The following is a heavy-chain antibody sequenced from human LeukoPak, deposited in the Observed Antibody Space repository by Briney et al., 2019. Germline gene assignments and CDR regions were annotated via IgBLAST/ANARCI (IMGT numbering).Heavy chain of an antibody. CDR3: ARDAFDSSGYYYVLDY. J-gene: IGHJ4*02. V-gene: IGHV4-59*02. Sequence: SETLSLTCTVSGGSVSGHYWSWIRQPSGQRLEWIGYIHYSGNTNYNPSLKSRFTISVDTSKNQFSLILSSVTTADTAVYYCARDAFDSSGYYYVLDYWGQGTLVTVSS. CDR2: IHYSGNT. CDR1: GGSVSGHY. D-gene: IGHD3-22*01.